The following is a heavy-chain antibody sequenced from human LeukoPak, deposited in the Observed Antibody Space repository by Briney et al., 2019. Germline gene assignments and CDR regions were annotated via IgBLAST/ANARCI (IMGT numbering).Heavy chain of an antibody. CDR2: IKQDGSEK. CDR1: GFTFSNYW. V-gene: IGHV3-7*05. Sequence: PGGSLRLSCAASGFTFSNYWMSWVRQAPGKGLEWVANIKQDGSEKYYVDSVKGRFTISRDNAKNSLYLQMNSLRAEDTAVYFCARGAPYRDSDDYWGQGTPVTVSS. J-gene: IGHJ4*02. D-gene: IGHD1-14*01. CDR3: ARGAPYRDSDDY.